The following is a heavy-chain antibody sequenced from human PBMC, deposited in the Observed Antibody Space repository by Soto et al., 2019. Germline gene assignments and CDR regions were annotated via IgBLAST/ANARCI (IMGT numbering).Heavy chain of an antibody. CDR3: ARGRYCLTGRCFPNWFDS. V-gene: IGHV4-30-4*01. CDR1: GDSISTVDYF. Sequence: PSETLSLTCSVSGDSISTVDYFWAWVRQPPGQALEYIGYIYKSATTYYNPSFESRVAISLDTSKSQFFLNVTSLTAADTAVYFCARGRYCLTGRCFPNWFDSWGQGTLVTVSS. D-gene: IGHD2-15*01. CDR2: IYKSATT. J-gene: IGHJ5*01.